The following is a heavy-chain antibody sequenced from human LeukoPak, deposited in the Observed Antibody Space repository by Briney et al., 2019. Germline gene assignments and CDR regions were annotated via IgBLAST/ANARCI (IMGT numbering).Heavy chain of an antibody. CDR1: GYSFTSYW. Sequence: GESLKISCKGSGYSFTSYWISWVRQMPGKGLEWMGRIDPSDSYTNYSPSFQGHVTISADKSISTAYLQWSSLKASDTAMYHCARHPTNWFDPWGQGTLVTVSS. CDR2: IDPSDSYT. V-gene: IGHV5-10-1*01. J-gene: IGHJ5*02. CDR3: ARHPTNWFDP.